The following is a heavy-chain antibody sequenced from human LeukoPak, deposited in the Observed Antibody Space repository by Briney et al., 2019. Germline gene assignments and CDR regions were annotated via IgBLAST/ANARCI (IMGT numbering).Heavy chain of an antibody. D-gene: IGHD2-2*01. CDR3: ARDPSVVPAAVNWFDP. Sequence: GGSLRLSCAASGFTFSSYSMNWVRQAPGKGLEWVSSISSTGTDIYYADSVKGRFTISRDNAKNSLYLQMNSLRAEDTAVYYCARDPSVVPAAVNWFDPWGQGTLVTVSS. CDR1: GFTFSSYS. J-gene: IGHJ5*02. V-gene: IGHV3-21*01. CDR2: ISSTGTDI.